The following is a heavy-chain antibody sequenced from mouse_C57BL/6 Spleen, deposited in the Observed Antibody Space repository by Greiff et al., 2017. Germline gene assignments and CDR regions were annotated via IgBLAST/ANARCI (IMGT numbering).Heavy chain of an antibody. V-gene: IGHV1-72*01. CDR1: GYTFTSYW. CDR3: ARSGDGWFAY. D-gene: IGHD2-3*01. CDR2: IDPNSGGT. J-gene: IGHJ3*01. Sequence: VQLQQPGAELVKPGASVKLSCKASGYTFTSYWMHWVKQRPGRGLERTGRIDPNSGGTKYNEKFKSKATLTVDKPSSTAYMQLSSLTSEDSAVYYCARSGDGWFAYWGQGTLVTVSA.